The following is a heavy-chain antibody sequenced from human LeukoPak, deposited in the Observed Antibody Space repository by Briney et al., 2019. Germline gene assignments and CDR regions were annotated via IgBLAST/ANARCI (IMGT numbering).Heavy chain of an antibody. V-gene: IGHV1-18*01. CDR2: ISANNGDT. CDR3: ARPHNWNYATDH. CDR1: DYTFTNYG. J-gene: IGHJ4*02. D-gene: IGHD1-7*01. Sequence: GASVKVSFKASDYTFTNYGISSVRQAPGQGLEWMGWISANNGDTLYAQKFQGRATMTTDTSTNTAYMELRSLRSDDTAVYYCARPHNWNYATDHWGQGTLVTVSS.